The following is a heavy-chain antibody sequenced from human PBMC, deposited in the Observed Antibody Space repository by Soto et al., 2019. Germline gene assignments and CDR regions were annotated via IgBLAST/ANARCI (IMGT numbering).Heavy chain of an antibody. Sequence: GGSLRLSCAASGFTFSSYSMNWVRQAPGKGLEWVSSISSSSSYIYYADSVKGRFTISRDNAKNSLYRPRNSLRAEDTAVYYCARVGKGYYDILTCYSPFDYWGQGTLVTVSS. D-gene: IGHD3-9*01. CDR3: ARVGKGYYDILTCYSPFDY. J-gene: IGHJ4*02. CDR2: ISSSSSYI. V-gene: IGHV3-21*01. CDR1: GFTFSSYS.